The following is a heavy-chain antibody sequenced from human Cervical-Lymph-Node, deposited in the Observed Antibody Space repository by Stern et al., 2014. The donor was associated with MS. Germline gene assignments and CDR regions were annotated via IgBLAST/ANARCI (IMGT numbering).Heavy chain of an antibody. CDR1: GFRLSNSG. V-gene: IGHV3-30*03. J-gene: IGHJ6*02. CDR3: MGVGEAMHV. CDR2: ISLVGGTK. Sequence: QVQLVQSGGGVVQPGRSLKLSCAASGFRLSNSGMHWVRQAPGKGLEWVAVISLVGGTKKYGDSVQGRFTISRDTATNTDFLQMNSLKPEDTAGYYCMGVGEAMHVWGQGTTVIVSS.